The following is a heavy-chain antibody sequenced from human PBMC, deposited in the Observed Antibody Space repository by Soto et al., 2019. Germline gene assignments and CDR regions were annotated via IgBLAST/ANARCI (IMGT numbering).Heavy chain of an antibody. Sequence: GALRLSGTTSVFIFGDYTMSWFREAPGKGLEWVGFIRSKTFGGTAEYAASVKGRFTISRDDSKRFAFLQINGLKTEDTAVYYCARVRSGYDNSYYFDYWGQGTLVTVSS. D-gene: IGHD5-12*01. J-gene: IGHJ4*02. CDR1: VFIFGDYT. CDR2: IRSKTFGGTA. V-gene: IGHV3-49*03. CDR3: ARVRSGYDNSYYFDY.